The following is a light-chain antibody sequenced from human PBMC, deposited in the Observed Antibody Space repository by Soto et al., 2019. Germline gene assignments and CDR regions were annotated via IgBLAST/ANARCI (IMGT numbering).Light chain of an antibody. CDR3: QHYNSYSEA. CDR1: QTISSW. CDR2: KAS. J-gene: IGKJ1*01. V-gene: IGKV1-5*03. Sequence: DIQMTQSPSTLSGSVGDRVTITCRASQTISSWLAWYQQKPGKAPKLLIYKASTLKSGVPSRFSGSGSGTEFTLTISSLKPDDFATYYCQHYNSYSEAFGQGTNV.